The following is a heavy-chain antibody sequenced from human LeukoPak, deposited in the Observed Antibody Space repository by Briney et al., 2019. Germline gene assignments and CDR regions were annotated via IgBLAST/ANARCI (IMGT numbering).Heavy chain of an antibody. CDR1: GGSFSGYY. Sequence: SETLSLTCAVYGGSFSGYYWSWIRQPPGKGLEWIGEINHSGSTNYNPSLKSRVTISVDTSKNQFSLKLSSVTAADTAVYYCARTGKTGTGRYWGQGTLVTVSS. CDR3: ARTGKTGTGRY. CDR2: INHSGST. J-gene: IGHJ4*02. D-gene: IGHD1-1*01. V-gene: IGHV4-34*01.